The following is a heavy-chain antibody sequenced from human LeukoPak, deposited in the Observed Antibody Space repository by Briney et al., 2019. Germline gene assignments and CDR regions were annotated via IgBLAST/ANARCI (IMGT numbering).Heavy chain of an antibody. CDR1: GFTFSSYS. V-gene: IGHV3-21*01. CDR3: ARDLYYDSSGDY. D-gene: IGHD3-22*01. Sequence: GGSLRLSCAASGFTFSSYSMNWVRQAPGKGLEGVSSTSSSSSYIYYADSVKGRFTISRDNAKNSLYLQMNSLRAEDTAVYYCARDLYYDSSGDYWGQGTLVTVSS. J-gene: IGHJ4*02. CDR2: TSSSSSYI.